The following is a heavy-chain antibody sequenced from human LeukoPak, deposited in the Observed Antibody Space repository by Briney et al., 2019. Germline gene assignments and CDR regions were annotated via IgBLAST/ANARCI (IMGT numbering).Heavy chain of an antibody. D-gene: IGHD3-3*01. V-gene: IGHV3-9*01. CDR3: AKGMYYDLWSGYYM. Sequence: GGSLRLSCAASGFTFDDYAMDWVRQAPGKGLEWVSCISWNSGSIAYADSVKGRFTISRDNAKNSLYLQMNSLRAEDTALYYCAKGMYYDLWSGYYMWGQGTLVTVSS. CDR1: GFTFDDYA. J-gene: IGHJ4*02. CDR2: ISWNSGSI.